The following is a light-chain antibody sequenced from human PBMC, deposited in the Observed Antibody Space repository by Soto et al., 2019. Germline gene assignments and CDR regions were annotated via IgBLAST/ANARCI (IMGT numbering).Light chain of an antibody. CDR1: QSVNNNY. CDR3: QQYGSSQYN. J-gene: IGKJ2*01. V-gene: IGKV3-20*01. Sequence: EIVLTQSPVTLSLSPGERATLSCRASQSVNNNYLAWYQQKPGQAPRLLIYGASSRATGIPDRFSGSGSGTDFTLTISRLEPEDVAVYYCQQYGSSQYNFGQGTKLEIK. CDR2: GAS.